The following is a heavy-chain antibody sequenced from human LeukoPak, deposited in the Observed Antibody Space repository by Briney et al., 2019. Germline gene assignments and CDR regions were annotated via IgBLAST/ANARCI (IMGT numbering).Heavy chain of an antibody. V-gene: IGHV3-23*01. J-gene: IGHJ5*02. CDR3: AKILGGAAGSLRWFDP. CDR2: MSGSGGSK. CDR1: GFTFSSYA. Sequence: GGSLRLSCSASGFTFSSYAMSWVRQAPGKGLEWVSGMSGSGGSKYYADSVKGRFTISRDNSKNTLYLQMNSLRAEDTAVYYCAKILGGAAGSLRWFDPWGQGTLVTVSS. D-gene: IGHD6-13*01.